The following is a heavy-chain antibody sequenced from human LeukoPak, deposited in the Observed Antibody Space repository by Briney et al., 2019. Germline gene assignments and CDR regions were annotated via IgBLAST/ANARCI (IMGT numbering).Heavy chain of an antibody. Sequence: PSETLSLTCAVYGGSFSGYYWSWIRQPPGKGLEWIGEINHSGSTNYNPSLKSRVTISVDTSKNQFSLKLSSVTAADTAVYYCARDEWFGELSILSLYMDVWGKGTTVTVSS. CDR1: GGSFSGYY. D-gene: IGHD3-10*01. CDR2: INHSGST. V-gene: IGHV4-34*01. J-gene: IGHJ6*03. CDR3: ARDEWFGELSILSLYMDV.